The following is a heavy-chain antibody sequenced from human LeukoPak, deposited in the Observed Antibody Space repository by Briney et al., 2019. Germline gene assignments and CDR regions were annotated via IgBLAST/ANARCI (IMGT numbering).Heavy chain of an antibody. CDR3: AREFKSGYGMWA. Sequence: GGSLRLSCAASGFTFSSYWMSWVRQAPGKGLEWVANIKRDGSEKYYVDSVKGRFTISRDNAENSLHLQMNSLRADDTAVYYCAREFKSGYGMWAWGQGTLVTVSS. D-gene: IGHD5-18*01. CDR1: GFTFSSYW. V-gene: IGHV3-7*01. CDR2: IKRDGSEK. J-gene: IGHJ5*02.